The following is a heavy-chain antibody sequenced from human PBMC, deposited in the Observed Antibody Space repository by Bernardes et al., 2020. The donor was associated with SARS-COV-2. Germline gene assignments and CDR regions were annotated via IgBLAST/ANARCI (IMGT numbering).Heavy chain of an antibody. CDR3: TRERYSNTFDY. Sequence: GGSLRLSCAASGFTFSSDWMHWVRQAPGKGLVWVSRINRDGSSTSYADSVKGRFTISRDNAKNTLYMQLNSLRAEDTAVYYCTRERYSNTFDYWGQGTLVTVSS. CDR1: GFTFSSDW. J-gene: IGHJ4*02. D-gene: IGHD4-4*01. CDR2: INRDGSST. V-gene: IGHV3-74*01.